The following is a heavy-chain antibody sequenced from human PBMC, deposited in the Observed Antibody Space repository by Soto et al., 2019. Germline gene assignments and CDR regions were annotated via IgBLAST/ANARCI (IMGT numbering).Heavy chain of an antibody. CDR3: ARDSDYGSGSYYNPWYFDY. V-gene: IGHV1-69*13. CDR1: GGTFSSYA. J-gene: IGHJ4*02. CDR2: IIPIFGTA. D-gene: IGHD3-10*01. Sequence: SVKVSCKASGGTFSSYAISWVRQAPGQGLEWMGGIIPIFGTANYAQKFQGRVTITADESTSTAYMELSSPRSEDTAVYYCARDSDYGSGSYYNPWYFDYWGQGTLVTVSS.